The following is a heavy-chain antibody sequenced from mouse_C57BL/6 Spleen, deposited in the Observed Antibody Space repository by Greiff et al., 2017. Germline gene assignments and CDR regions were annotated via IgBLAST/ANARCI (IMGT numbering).Heavy chain of an antibody. Sequence: EVKLVESGPGLVKPSQSLSLTCSVTGYSITSGYYWNWIRQFPGNKLEWMGYISYDGSNNYNPSLKNRISITRDTSKNQFFLKLNSVTTEDTATYYCARETTVVAFDWYFDVWGTGTTVTVSS. J-gene: IGHJ1*03. V-gene: IGHV3-6*01. CDR2: ISYDGSN. D-gene: IGHD1-1*01. CDR3: ARETTVVAFDWYFDV. CDR1: GYSITSGYY.